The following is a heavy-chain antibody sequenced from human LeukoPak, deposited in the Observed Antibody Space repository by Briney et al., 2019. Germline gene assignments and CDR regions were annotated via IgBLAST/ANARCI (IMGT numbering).Heavy chain of an antibody. CDR2: INSDGSST. CDR3: ARGKPMYYYVFDY. Sequence: GGSLRLSCAASGFTFSSYWMHWVRQAPGKGLVWVSRINSDGSSTNYADSVKGRFTISRDNSKNTLSLQVNSLRAEDTAVYYCARGKPMYYYVFDYWGQGTLVTVSS. D-gene: IGHD3-10*02. J-gene: IGHJ4*02. CDR1: GFTFSSYW. V-gene: IGHV3-74*01.